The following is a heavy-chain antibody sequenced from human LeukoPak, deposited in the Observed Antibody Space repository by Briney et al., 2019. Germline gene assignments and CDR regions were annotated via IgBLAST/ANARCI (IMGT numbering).Heavy chain of an antibody. Sequence: PGGSLRLSCAASGFTFSSYEMNWVRQAPGKGLEWVSYISSSGSTIYYADSVKGRFTISRDNAKNSLYLQMNSLRAEDTAVYYCARDNFPGFDPWGQGTLVTVSS. CDR2: ISSSGSTI. CDR1: GFTFSSYE. V-gene: IGHV3-48*03. J-gene: IGHJ5*02. CDR3: ARDNFPGFDP. D-gene: IGHD1-1*01.